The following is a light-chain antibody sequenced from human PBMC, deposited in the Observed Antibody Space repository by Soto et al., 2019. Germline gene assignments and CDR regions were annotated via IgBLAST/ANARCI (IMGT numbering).Light chain of an antibody. J-gene: IGLJ2*01. CDR2: DVI. CDR1: SSDVGGYDY. V-gene: IGLV2-14*01. CDR3: SSYTSSSTVV. Sequence: QSALTQPASVFGSPGQSITISCTGTSSDVGGYDYVSWYQQHPGKAPKLMIYDVINRPSGVSNRFSGSKSGNTASLTISGLQAEDEADYYCSSYTSSSTVVFGGGTQLTVL.